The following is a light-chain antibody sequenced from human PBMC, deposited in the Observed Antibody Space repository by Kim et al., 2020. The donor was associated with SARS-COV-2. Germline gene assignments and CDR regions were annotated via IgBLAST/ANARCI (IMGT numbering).Light chain of an antibody. J-gene: IGLJ3*02. Sequence: SYELTQPPSVSEAPGQTATISCGGDSIERKSVHWYQQKPGQAPVLVMAYDNDRPSGIPVRFSGSNSGNTASLAISRVEAGDEADYYCQVWDSSDYSVVFGGGTQLSVL. V-gene: IGLV3-21*04. CDR3: QVWDSSDYSVV. CDR2: YDN. CDR1: SIERKS.